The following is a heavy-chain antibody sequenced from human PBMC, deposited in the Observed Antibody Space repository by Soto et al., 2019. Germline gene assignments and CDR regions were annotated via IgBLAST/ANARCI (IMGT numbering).Heavy chain of an antibody. CDR1: GFTFSSHA. CDR3: AKVSSSWYAGFFDL. D-gene: IGHD6-13*01. Sequence: EVQLLESGGGLVQPGGSLRLSCTASGFTFSSHAMTWVRQAPGKGLEWVSGLSDSGGSVYYADSVRGRFTISRDNSMNTIYLQIKTLRAEDTAVYYCAKVSSSWYAGFFDLWGQGTLVTVSS. CDR2: LSDSGGSV. V-gene: IGHV3-23*01. J-gene: IGHJ4*02.